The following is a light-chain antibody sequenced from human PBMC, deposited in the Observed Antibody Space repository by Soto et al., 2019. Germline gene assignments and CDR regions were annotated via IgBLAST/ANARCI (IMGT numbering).Light chain of an antibody. J-gene: IGKJ1*01. V-gene: IGKV1-39*01. CDR3: QQTYSSVWT. CDR2: AAL. Sequence: DIQMTQSPSSLSASIGDRVNITCRASQSINSYLNWYQQKPGKAPKLLMYAALSLEKGVPSRFSGRQSGTDFTLIINSLQVGGFATYYCQQTYSSVWTFGQGTKVESK. CDR1: QSINSY.